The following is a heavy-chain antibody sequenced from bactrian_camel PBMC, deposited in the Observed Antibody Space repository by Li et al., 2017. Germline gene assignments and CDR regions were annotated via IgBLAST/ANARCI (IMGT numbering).Heavy chain of an antibody. CDR3: AKSLRVSYEEVF. D-gene: IGHD1*01. Sequence: VQLVESGGGLVQPGGSLRLSCAASGFTFSSNRMSWVRQAPGREREGVAAFGRDGSTSYAGSVKGRFTISRDNTKNILYLELNSLNTDDTAMYYCAKSLRVSYEEVFWGQGTQVTVSS. J-gene: IGHJ4*01. CDR2: FGRDGST. CDR1: GFTFSSNR. V-gene: IGHV3S44*01.